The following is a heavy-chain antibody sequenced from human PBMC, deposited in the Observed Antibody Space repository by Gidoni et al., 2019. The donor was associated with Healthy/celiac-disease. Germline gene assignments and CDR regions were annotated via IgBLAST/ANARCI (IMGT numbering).Heavy chain of an antibody. V-gene: IGHV4-39*07. CDR1: GGSLSSSSYY. CDR2: IYYSGST. Sequence: QLQLQESGPGLVKPSETLSLTCTVSGGSLSSSSYYWGWIRQPPGKGLEWIGSIYYSGSTYYNPSLKSRVTISVDTSKNQFSLKLSSVTAADTAVYYCARETTPYYGWWQIDYWGQGTLVTVSS. CDR3: ARETTPYYGWWQIDY. D-gene: IGHD3-10*01. J-gene: IGHJ4*02.